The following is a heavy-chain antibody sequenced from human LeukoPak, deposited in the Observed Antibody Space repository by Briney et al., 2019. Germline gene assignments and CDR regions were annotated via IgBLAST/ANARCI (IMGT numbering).Heavy chain of an antibody. CDR2: ISSSSSYI. D-gene: IGHD2-15*01. CDR1: GFTFSSYS. J-gene: IGHJ4*02. V-gene: IGHV3-21*01. Sequence: GGSLRLSCAASGFTFSSYSMNWVRQAPGKGLEWVSSISSSSSYIYYADSVKGRFTISSDNAKNSLYLQMNSLRAEDTAVYYCARDPTNCSGGSCYTFDYWGQGTLVTVSS. CDR3: ARDPTNCSGGSCYTFDY.